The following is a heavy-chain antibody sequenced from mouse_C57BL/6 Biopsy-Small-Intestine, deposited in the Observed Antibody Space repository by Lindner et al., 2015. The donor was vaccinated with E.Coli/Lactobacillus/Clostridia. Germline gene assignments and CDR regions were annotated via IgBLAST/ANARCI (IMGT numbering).Heavy chain of an antibody. CDR2: IYLGDGDT. CDR3: AGFDYDAGVFDY. Sequence: VQLQESGPELVKPGASVKISCKASGYTFSNSWMNWVKQRPGKGLEWIGRIYLGDGDTNYNGKFKGKATLTADKSSSTSYMQLTNLTSEDSAVYLCAGFDYDAGVFDYWGQGTTLTVSS. V-gene: IGHV1-82*01. CDR1: GYTFSNSW. D-gene: IGHD2-4*01. J-gene: IGHJ2*01.